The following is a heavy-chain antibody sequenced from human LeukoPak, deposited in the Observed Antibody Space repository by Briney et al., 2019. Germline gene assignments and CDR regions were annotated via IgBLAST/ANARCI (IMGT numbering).Heavy chain of an antibody. D-gene: IGHD3-22*01. V-gene: IGHV3-33*08. CDR2: IWYDGSNK. J-gene: IGHJ4*02. CDR1: GFTFDDYA. Sequence: GSLRLSCAASGFTFDDYAMHWVRQAPGKGLEWVAVIWYDGSNKYYADSVKGRFTISRDNSKNTLYLQMNSLRAEDTAVYYCARSRSPTYYYDSSGYSTYLPTDWGQGTLVTVSS. CDR3: ARSRSPTYYYDSSGYSTYLPTD.